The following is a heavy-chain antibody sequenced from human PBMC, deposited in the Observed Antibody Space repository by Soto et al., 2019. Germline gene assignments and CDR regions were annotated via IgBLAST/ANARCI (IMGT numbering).Heavy chain of an antibody. D-gene: IGHD1-1*01. CDR1: GFPFSGYW. Sequence: PGGSLRLSCAASGFPFSGYWMHWVRQAPGKGLMWVSRMNAGGTTINYADSVKGRFTISRDNAENTLYLQMNGLRAEDTAVYYCARDVENDGNYYIDARGKGTTVTVSS. V-gene: IGHV3-74*01. J-gene: IGHJ6*03. CDR2: MNAGGTTI. CDR3: ARDVENDGNYYIDA.